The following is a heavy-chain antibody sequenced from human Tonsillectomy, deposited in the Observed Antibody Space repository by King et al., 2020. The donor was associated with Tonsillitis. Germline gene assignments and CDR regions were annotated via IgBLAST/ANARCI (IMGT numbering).Heavy chain of an antibody. J-gene: IGHJ1*01. CDR1: GYTFTGNY. CDR3: ARDAPVDYNFWSDYSAPYFQE. D-gene: IGHD3/OR15-3a*01. Sequence: VQLVESGVEVKKPGASVKVSCKASGYTFTGNYVQWVRQAPGQGLEWMGWINPNSGDTKYAQKFQGRVTVTRDTSISTVYMELSRLRSDDTAVYYCARDAPVDYNFWSDYSAPYFQEWGQGTLVTVSS. V-gene: IGHV1-2*02. CDR2: INPNSGDT.